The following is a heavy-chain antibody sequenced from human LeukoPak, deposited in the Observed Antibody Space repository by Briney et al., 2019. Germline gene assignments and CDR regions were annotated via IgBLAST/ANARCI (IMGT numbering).Heavy chain of an antibody. CDR1: GFTVSSNY. D-gene: IGHD5-18*01. V-gene: IGHV3-23*01. CDR3: AKGGYSKHDY. J-gene: IGHJ4*02. Sequence: GGSLRLSCAASGFTVSSNYMSWVRQAPGKGLEWVSAISGSGGSTYYADSVKGRFTISRDNSKNTLYLQMNSLRAEDTAVYYCAKGGYSKHDYWGQGTLVTVSS. CDR2: ISGSGGST.